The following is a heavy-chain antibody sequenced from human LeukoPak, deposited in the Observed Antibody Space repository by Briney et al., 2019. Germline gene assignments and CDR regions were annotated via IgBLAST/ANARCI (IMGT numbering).Heavy chain of an antibody. D-gene: IGHD4-11*01. V-gene: IGHV1-46*01. CDR3: ARDVGYSNYALWLVPYYGMDV. CDR1: GYTFTSYY. CDR2: INPSGGST. J-gene: IGHJ6*02. Sequence: ASVKVSCKASGYTFTSYYMHWVRQAPGQGLEWMGIINPSGGSTSYAQKFQGRVTMTRDTSTSTVYMELSSLRSEDTAMYYCARDVGYSNYALWLVPYYGMDVWGQGTTVTVSS.